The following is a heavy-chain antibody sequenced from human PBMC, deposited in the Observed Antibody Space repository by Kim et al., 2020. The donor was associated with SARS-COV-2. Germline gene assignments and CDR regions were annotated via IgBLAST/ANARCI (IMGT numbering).Heavy chain of an antibody. CDR1: GFTFSTYT. CDR3: TRRDDSRNYAPMDV. CDR2: IGSGGGT. D-gene: IGHD4-4*01. J-gene: IGHJ6*02. Sequence: GGSLRLSCVTSGFTFSTYTLRWVRQAPGKGLEWVSSIGSGGGTFYADSVKGRFTVSRDNSKNTVYLQVNSLRVDDTAVYYCTRRDDSRNYAPMDVWGQGT. V-gene: IGHV3-23*01.